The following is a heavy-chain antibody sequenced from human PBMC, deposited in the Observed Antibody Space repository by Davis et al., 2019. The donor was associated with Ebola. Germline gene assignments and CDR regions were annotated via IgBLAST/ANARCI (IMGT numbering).Heavy chain of an antibody. CDR3: ARHVYSSSWYDY. CDR2: IDPSDSYI. CDR1: GYSFTSYW. J-gene: IGHJ4*02. Sequence: GESLKISCKGSGYSFTSYWISWVRQMPGKGLEWMGRIDPSDSYINYSPSFQGHVTISADKSISTAYLQWSSLKASDTAMYYCARHVYSSSWYDYWGQGTLVTVSS. D-gene: IGHD6-13*01. V-gene: IGHV5-10-1*01.